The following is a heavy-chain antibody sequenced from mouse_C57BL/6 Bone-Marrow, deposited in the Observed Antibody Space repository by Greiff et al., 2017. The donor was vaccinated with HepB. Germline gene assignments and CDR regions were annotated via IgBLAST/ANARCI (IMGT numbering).Heavy chain of an antibody. CDR1: GFTFSSYA. D-gene: IGHD2-3*01. Sequence: DVHLVESGGGLVKPGGSLKLSCAASGFTFSSYAMSRVRQTPEKRLEWVATISDGGSYTYYPDNVKGRFTLSRDNAKNNLYLQMSHLKSEDTAMYYCARDDGRGGYWGQGTTLTVSS. J-gene: IGHJ2*01. V-gene: IGHV5-4*01. CDR2: ISDGGSYT. CDR3: ARDDGRGGY.